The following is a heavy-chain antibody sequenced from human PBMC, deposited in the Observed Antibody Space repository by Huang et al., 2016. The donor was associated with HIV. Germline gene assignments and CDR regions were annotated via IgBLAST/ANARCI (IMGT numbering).Heavy chain of an antibody. Sequence: QVQLVQSGAEFKKPGASLKLSCAASGYFFTTYSIHLFRRVPGKSLPWLGWINPGNGRMPFLQSFNGRVILSRDISAATVYMQLSGLTPDDTGTYYCARAARGDGYHGAFDVWGQGTMVTVS. J-gene: IGHJ3*01. D-gene: IGHD2-2*03. CDR2: INPGNGRM. CDR1: GYFFTTYS. V-gene: IGHV1-3*01. CDR3: ARAARGDGYHGAFDV.